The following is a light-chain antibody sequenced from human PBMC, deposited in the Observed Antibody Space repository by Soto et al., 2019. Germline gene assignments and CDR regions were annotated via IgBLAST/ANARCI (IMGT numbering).Light chain of an antibody. Sequence: QSALTQPPSASGSPGQSVTISCTGTSSDVGGYNFVSWYLQHPGEAPELIIYEVTKRPSGVPDRFSGSKSGNTASLTVSGLQTEDEADYYCSSFAGSNNRYVFGTGTRSPS. J-gene: IGLJ1*01. CDR1: SSDVGGYNF. CDR3: SSFAGSNNRYV. V-gene: IGLV2-8*01. CDR2: EVT.